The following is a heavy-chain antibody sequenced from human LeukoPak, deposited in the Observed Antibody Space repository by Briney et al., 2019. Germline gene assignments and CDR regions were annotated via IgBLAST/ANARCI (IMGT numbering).Heavy chain of an antibody. CDR3: ARRGLAEWEPHHDY. CDR1: GASIRSSY. V-gene: IGHV4-59*08. CDR2: IYYTGST. J-gene: IGHJ4*02. D-gene: IGHD1-26*01. Sequence: PSETLSLTCTVSGASIRSSYWSWLRQPPGKGLEWIGYIYYTGSTNSNPSLKSRVTVSVDTSKNQFSLKLSSVTAADTAVYYCARRGLAEWEPHHDYWGQGTLVTVSS.